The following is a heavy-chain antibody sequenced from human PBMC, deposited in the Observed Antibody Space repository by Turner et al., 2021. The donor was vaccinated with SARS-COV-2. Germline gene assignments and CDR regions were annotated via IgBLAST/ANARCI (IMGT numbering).Heavy chain of an antibody. CDR3: VRDKDSSDYYY. D-gene: IGHD3-22*01. Sequence: EVQLVESGGGLVQPGGSLSISCAASGFTFSSYWMSWVRQAPGKGLEWVANIKQDGSEKFYVDSVKGRFTISRDNAKNSLYLQMNSLRAEDTAVYYCVRDKDSSDYYYWGQGTLVTVSS. CDR1: GFTFSSYW. J-gene: IGHJ4*02. V-gene: IGHV3-7*01. CDR2: IKQDGSEK.